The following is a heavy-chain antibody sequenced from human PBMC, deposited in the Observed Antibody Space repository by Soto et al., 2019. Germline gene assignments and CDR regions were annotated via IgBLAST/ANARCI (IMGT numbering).Heavy chain of an antibody. CDR2: IYYSGST. Sequence: SETLSLTCTVSGGSISSYYWSWIRQPPGKGLEWIGYIYYSGSTNYNPSLKSRVTISVDTSKNQFSLKLSSVTAADTAVYYCARGPVGYSGYPRLYYYYYYGMDVWGQGTTVTVSS. CDR1: GGSISSYY. CDR3: ARGPVGYSGYPRLYYYYYYGMDV. V-gene: IGHV4-59*01. D-gene: IGHD5-12*01. J-gene: IGHJ6*02.